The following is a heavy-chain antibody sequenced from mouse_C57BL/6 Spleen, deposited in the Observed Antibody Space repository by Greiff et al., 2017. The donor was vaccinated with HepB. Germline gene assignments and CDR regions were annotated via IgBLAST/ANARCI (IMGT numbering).Heavy chain of an antibody. CDR3: ARSVFITTVVAPNFDY. Sequence: QVQLQQPGAELVKPGASVKLSCKASGYTFTSYWMQWVKQRPGQGLEWIGEIDPSDSYTNYNQKFKGKATLTVDTSSSTAYMQLSSLTSEDSAVYYCARSVFITTVVAPNFDYWGQGTTLTVSS. CDR1: GYTFTSYW. CDR2: IDPSDSYT. D-gene: IGHD1-1*01. V-gene: IGHV1-50*01. J-gene: IGHJ2*01.